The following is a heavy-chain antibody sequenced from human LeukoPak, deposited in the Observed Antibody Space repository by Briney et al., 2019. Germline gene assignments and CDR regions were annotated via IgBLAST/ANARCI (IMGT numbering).Heavy chain of an antibody. CDR2: ISGSGGST. Sequence: TGGSLRLSCTASGFTFSSYAMSWVRQAPGKGPEWVSAISGSGGSTYYAASRKGRFTISRDNSKNTLYLQMNSLRAEDTAVYYCAKEIDSSGYYDFWGQGTLVTVSS. J-gene: IGHJ4*02. D-gene: IGHD3-22*01. V-gene: IGHV3-23*01. CDR3: AKEIDSSGYYDF. CDR1: GFTFSSYA.